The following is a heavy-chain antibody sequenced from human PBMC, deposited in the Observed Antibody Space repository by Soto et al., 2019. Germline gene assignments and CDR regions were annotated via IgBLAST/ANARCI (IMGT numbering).Heavy chain of an antibody. D-gene: IGHD1-1*01. CDR1: GFSLSTSGVG. CDR3: AHRRGYNWNDDFDY. Sequence: QITLKESGPTLVKPTQTLTLTCTFSGFSLSTSGVGVGWIRQPPGKSLEWLALIYWDDDTRYSPSLKSRLTITKDTSKNQVVLTMTNMDPVDTATYYCAHRRGYNWNDDFDYWGQGTLVTVSS. J-gene: IGHJ4*02. V-gene: IGHV2-5*02. CDR2: IYWDDDT.